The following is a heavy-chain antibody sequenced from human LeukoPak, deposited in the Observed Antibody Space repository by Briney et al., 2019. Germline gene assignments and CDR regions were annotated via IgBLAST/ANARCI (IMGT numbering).Heavy chain of an antibody. CDR3: ARDAYSSGYYFFDY. Sequence: SETLSLTCTVSGGSITSYYWTWVRQPPGKGLEWIGYGYYSGTTNYNPSLKSRVTISVDASKNQFSLKVSSVTAADTAVNHCARDAYSSGYYFFDYWGQGTLVTVSS. J-gene: IGHJ4*02. CDR1: GGSITSYY. D-gene: IGHD6-19*01. CDR2: GYYSGTT. V-gene: IGHV4-59*01.